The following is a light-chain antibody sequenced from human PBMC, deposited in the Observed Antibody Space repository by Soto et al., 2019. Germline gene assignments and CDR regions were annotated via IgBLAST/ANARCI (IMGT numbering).Light chain of an antibody. CDR1: QSLLHSNGNIY. CDR2: LGA. Sequence: DIVLTQSPLSLPVTPGEPASISCRSSQSLLHSNGNIYLDWSLQKPGQSPQLLIYLGAIRASGVPDRFSASGSGIDFTLKITRVEAEDVGVYYCMQAIQAPRTFGLGTKVEIK. CDR3: MQAIQAPRT. V-gene: IGKV2-28*01. J-gene: IGKJ1*01.